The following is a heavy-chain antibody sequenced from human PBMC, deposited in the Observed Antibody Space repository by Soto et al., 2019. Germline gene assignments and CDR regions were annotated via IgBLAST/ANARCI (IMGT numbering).Heavy chain of an antibody. CDR1: GYTFTSYG. Sequence: QVQLVQSGAEVKKPGASVKVSCKASGYTFTSYGVSWLRQAPGQGLEWMGWISAYNGNTNYAQKLQGRVTITTDTSTSKAYMELRSLRSDATALYYCARALSFCRYSSSPGDYWGQGTLVTVSS. CDR3: ARALSFCRYSSSPGDY. J-gene: IGHJ4*02. CDR2: ISAYNGNT. V-gene: IGHV1-18*04. D-gene: IGHD6-6*01.